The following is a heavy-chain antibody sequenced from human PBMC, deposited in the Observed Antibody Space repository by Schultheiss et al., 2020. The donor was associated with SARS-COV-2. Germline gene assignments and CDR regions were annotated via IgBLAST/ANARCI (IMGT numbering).Heavy chain of an antibody. CDR2: IYYSGST. D-gene: IGHD5-18*01. CDR3: ARDSIPHVDTAAFDI. Sequence: SETLSLTCTVSGGSISSGSYYWSWIRQPPGKGLEWIGYIYYSGSTNYNPSLKSRVTISVDTSKNQFSLKLSSVTAADTAVYYCARDSIPHVDTAAFDIWGQGTMVTVSS. V-gene: IGHV4-61*01. J-gene: IGHJ3*02. CDR1: GGSISSGSYY.